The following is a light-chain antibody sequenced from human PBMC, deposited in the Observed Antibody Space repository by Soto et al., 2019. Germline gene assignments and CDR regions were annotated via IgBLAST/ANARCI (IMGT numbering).Light chain of an antibody. V-gene: IGKV1-39*01. CDR3: QQSYNTPLT. J-gene: IGKJ1*01. CDR1: QTTGTY. Sequence: VTQSPSSLAASLGDSFSITCLASQTTGTYVNWYRQKSGAAPELLIYDASTLQSGVPSRFRGGASGTDFTLTISSLQLDDFATYYCQQSYNTPLTFGQGTMVDVK. CDR2: DAS.